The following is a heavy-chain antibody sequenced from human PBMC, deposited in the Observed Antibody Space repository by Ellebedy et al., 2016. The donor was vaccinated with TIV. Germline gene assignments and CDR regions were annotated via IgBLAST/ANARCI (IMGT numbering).Heavy chain of an antibody. CDR1: GYTFTSYG. CDR2: ISVYNGKT. Sequence: AASVKVSCKASGYTFTSYGISWVRQAPGQGLEWMGWISVYNGKTNYAQKLQGRVTMTTDTCTSTAYMELRSLTSDDTAVYYCARDFHCTSTKCYGRPSLYYFDSWGQGTLVTVSS. D-gene: IGHD2-2*01. J-gene: IGHJ4*02. V-gene: IGHV1-18*01. CDR3: ARDFHCTSTKCYGRPSLYYFDS.